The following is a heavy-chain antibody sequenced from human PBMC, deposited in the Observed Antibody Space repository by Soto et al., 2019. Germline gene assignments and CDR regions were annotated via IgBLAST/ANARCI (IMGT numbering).Heavy chain of an antibody. J-gene: IGHJ4*02. D-gene: IGHD2-2*01. CDR1: GFTFSSYW. Sequence: GGSLRLSCAASGFTFSSYWMHWVRQAPGKGLVWVSRINSDGITTNYADSVKGRFTISRDNAKNTLYLQMNSLRAEDTAVYYCAPTREIPAAPPFDYWGQGTLVTVSS. V-gene: IGHV3-74*01. CDR2: INSDGITT. CDR3: APTREIPAAPPFDY.